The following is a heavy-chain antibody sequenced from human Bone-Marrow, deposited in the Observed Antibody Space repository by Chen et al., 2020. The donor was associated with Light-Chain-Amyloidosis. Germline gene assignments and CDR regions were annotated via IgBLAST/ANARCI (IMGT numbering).Heavy chain of an antibody. CDR3: AKVNWGEQVEC. V-gene: IGHV3-23*01. J-gene: IGHJ4*02. CDR1: GFTFSSHY. CDR2: ISERGDKT. D-gene: IGHD7-27*01. Sequence: ESGGGLEQPGGSLRLSCAASGFTFSSHYMSWVRQAPGKGLEWVSGISERGDKTFYADSVKGRFTVSRDNSKNTLYLQMNSLRVEDTAVYYCAKVNWGEQVECWGQGTLVTVSS.